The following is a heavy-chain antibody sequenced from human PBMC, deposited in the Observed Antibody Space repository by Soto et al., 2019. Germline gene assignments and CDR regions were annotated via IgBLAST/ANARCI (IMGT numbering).Heavy chain of an antibody. J-gene: IGHJ6*02. CDR1: GGTFISYV. CDR2: LIPMFNIT. V-gene: IGHV1-69*01. Sequence: QVLLVQSGAQVKNPVSSVKVSCKASGGTFISYVYNWVRQAPGQGLEWMGGLIPMFNITNFAQKFQGRIPITADESTTTAYMELSSLRSEDTAVYYCSRSHTVSMTTYGMDVWGQGTTVTVSS. CDR3: SRSHTVSMTTYGMDV. D-gene: IGHD4-4*01.